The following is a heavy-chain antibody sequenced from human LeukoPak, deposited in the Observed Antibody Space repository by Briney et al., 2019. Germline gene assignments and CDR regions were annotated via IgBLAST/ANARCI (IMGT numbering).Heavy chain of an antibody. CDR2: IYTSGST. V-gene: IGHV4-61*02. Sequence: SETLSLTCTVSGGSISSGSYYWSWIRQPAGKGLEWIGRIYTSGSTNYNPSLKSRVTISVDTSKNQFSLKLSSVTAADTAVYYCARGTIGYCSSTSCPSGYYYYGMDVWGQGTTVTVSS. D-gene: IGHD2-2*01. J-gene: IGHJ6*02. CDR1: GGSISSGSYY. CDR3: ARGTIGYCSSTSCPSGYYYYGMDV.